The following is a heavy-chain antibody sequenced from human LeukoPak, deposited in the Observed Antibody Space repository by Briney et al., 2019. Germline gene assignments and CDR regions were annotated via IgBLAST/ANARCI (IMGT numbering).Heavy chain of an antibody. CDR3: ARVAGSIDY. CDR1: GYTFTTYD. J-gene: IGHJ4*02. D-gene: IGHD6-19*01. V-gene: IGHV1-8*03. CDR2: MNLKSGNA. Sequence: ASVKVSCKASGYTFTTYDINWVRQATGQGLEWMGWMNLKSGNAGYAQNFQGRVTITRDTSISTVYMERSGLRSEDTAVYYCARVAGSIDYWGQGTLVTVSS.